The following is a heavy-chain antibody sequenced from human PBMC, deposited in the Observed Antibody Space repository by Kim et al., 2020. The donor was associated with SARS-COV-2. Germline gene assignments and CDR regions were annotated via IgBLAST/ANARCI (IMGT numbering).Heavy chain of an antibody. J-gene: IGHJ4*02. Sequence: TTYAASVKGRFSISRDNAKNTLFLQMNSLRAEDTAVYYCASGNSGSPAYWGQGTLVSVSS. V-gene: IGHV3-74*01. D-gene: IGHD3-22*01. CDR3: ASGNSGSPAY. CDR2: T.